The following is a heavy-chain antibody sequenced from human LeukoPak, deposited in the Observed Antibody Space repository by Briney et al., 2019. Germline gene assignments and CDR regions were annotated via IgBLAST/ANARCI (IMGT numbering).Heavy chain of an antibody. CDR3: ARTTEGYCRGGSCYYYYYYMDV. Sequence: SETLSLTCSVSAGSISSYYWSWIRPPPGKGLEWIGNIYYGGSTNYQPSLKSRVTISVDTTKNQHSLQLSSVTAADTAVYYCARTTEGYCRGGSCYYYYYYMDVWRKATTVTDCS. CDR2: IYYGGST. V-gene: IGHV4-59*12. CDR1: AGSISSYY. J-gene: IGHJ6*03. D-gene: IGHD2-15*01.